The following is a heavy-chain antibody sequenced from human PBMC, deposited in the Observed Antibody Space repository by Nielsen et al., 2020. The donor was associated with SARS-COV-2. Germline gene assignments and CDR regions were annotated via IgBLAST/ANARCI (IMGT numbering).Heavy chain of an antibody. D-gene: IGHD4-17*01. J-gene: IGHJ4*02. CDR1: GYTFTSYA. CDR2: INPNSGGT. Sequence: ASVKVSCKASGYTFTSYAMNWVRQAPGQGLEWMGWINPNSGGTNYAQKFQGWVTMTGDTSISTAYMELSSLRSDDTAVYYCARGPGYGDHPRYWGQGTLVTVSS. CDR3: ARGPGYGDHPRY. V-gene: IGHV1-2*04.